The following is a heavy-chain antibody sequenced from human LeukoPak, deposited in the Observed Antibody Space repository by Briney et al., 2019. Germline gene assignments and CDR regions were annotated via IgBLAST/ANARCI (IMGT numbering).Heavy chain of an antibody. CDR3: ARDWKTNSFDY. CDR1: EFTFTTYG. CDR2: IYYDGSNI. Sequence: GGSLRLSCAASEFTFTTYGMHWVRQAPGKGLEWVAFIYYDGSNIYYADYVKGRFTISRDISKNTLYLQMGSLRAEDTAIYYCARDWKTNSFDYWGQGTLVTVSS. J-gene: IGHJ4*02. D-gene: IGHD1-1*01. V-gene: IGHV3-33*01.